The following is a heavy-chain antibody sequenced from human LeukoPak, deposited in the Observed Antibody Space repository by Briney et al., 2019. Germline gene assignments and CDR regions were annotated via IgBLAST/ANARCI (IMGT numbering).Heavy chain of an antibody. CDR3: ARGPLYYYYMDV. Sequence: ASVKVSCQAAGYTFTSYDINWVRQATGQGLEWMGWMNPNSGNTGYAQKFQGRVTITRNTSISTAYMELSSLSSEDTAVYYCARGPLYYYYMDVWGKGTTVTISS. V-gene: IGHV1-8*03. CDR2: MNPNSGNT. CDR1: GYTFTSYD. J-gene: IGHJ6*03.